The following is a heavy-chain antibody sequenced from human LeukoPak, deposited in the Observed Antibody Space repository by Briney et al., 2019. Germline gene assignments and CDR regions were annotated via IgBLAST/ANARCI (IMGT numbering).Heavy chain of an antibody. Sequence: SETLSLTCTVSGGSISSGSYFWSWIRQPAGKGLEWIGRIYTSGSTNYNPSLKSRVTISVDTSKNQFSLKLSSVTAADTAVYYCARGAKYYGSGSYKHYYYMDVWGKGTTVTISS. CDR3: ARGAKYYGSGSYKHYYYMDV. V-gene: IGHV4-61*02. CDR2: IYTSGST. CDR1: GGSISSGSYF. J-gene: IGHJ6*03. D-gene: IGHD3-10*01.